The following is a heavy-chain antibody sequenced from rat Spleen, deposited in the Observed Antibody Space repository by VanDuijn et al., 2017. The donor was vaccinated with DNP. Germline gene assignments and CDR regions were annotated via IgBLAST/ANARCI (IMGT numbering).Heavy chain of an antibody. Sequence: EVQLQESGPGLVKPSQSLSLTCSVTGYSITSSYRWNWIRKFPGNKLEWMGYVNSADSTYYNPSLKRRISITRDTSKNQFFLQVNSVTTEDTATYYCASVPNGYNYFDYWGQGVMVTVSS. J-gene: IGHJ2*01. CDR3: ASVPNGYNYFDY. V-gene: IGHV3-3*01. D-gene: IGHD1-2*01. CDR2: VNSADST. CDR1: GYSITSSYR.